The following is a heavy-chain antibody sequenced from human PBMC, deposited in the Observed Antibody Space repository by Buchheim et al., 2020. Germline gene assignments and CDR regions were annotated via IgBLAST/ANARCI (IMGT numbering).Heavy chain of an antibody. J-gene: IGHJ4*02. D-gene: IGHD3-22*01. CDR2: ISSGSSYM. Sequence: EVQLVESGGGLVKPGGSLSLSCAASGFTFSTYRMNWVRQAPGKGLELVSSISSGSSYMDYADSVKGRFTISRDNAKNSLYLQMNSLTADDTAVYYCARDYYDSSGPRGPDYWGQGTL. CDR1: GFTFSTYR. CDR3: ARDYYDSSGPRGPDY. V-gene: IGHV3-21*02.